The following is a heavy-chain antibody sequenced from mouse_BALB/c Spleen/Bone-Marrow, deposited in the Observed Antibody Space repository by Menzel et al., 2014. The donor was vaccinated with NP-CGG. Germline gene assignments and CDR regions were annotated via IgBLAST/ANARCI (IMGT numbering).Heavy chain of an antibody. CDR2: VNPNNGGT. CDR3: ARYGSYVGPPRAY. D-gene: IGHD1-1*02. J-gene: IGHJ4*01. Sequence: EVKLMESGPDLVKPGASVKISCKASGYSFSGYYMHWVKQSHGKSLEWIGRVNPNNGGTSYNQKFRGKAILNVDKSSSTAYMELRSLTSEDSAVYYCARYGSYVGPPRAYWGQGTSGSVS. V-gene: IGHV1-26*01. CDR1: GYSFSGYY.